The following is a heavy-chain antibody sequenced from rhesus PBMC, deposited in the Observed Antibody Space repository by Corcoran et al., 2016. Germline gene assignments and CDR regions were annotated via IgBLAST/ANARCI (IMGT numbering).Heavy chain of an antibody. J-gene: IGHJ4*01. D-gene: IGHD5-24*01. Sequence: QVQLQESGPGLVKPSETLSLTCAVSGYVISSGYYWSWIRQLPGKGLEWIGYITYSGSTSYNPSLKSRVTISRDTSKNQFSLKLSSVTAADTAVYYCARDLEIQWVQFGYFDYWGQGVLVTVSS. CDR3: ARDLEIQWVQFGYFDY. CDR2: ITYSGST. CDR1: GYVISSGYY. V-gene: IGHV4-122*02.